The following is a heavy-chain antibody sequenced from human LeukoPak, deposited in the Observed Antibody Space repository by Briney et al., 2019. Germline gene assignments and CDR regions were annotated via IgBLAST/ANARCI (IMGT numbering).Heavy chain of an antibody. J-gene: IGHJ3*02. V-gene: IGHV3-49*04. CDR2: IRSKAYGGTT. D-gene: IGHD6-13*01. CDR1: GFIFGDYS. CDR3: TRGYSSRDAFDI. Sequence: GGSLGLSCTTSGFIFGDYSMSWVRQAPGKGLEWVGFIRSKAYGGTTEYAASVKGRFTISRDDSKSIAYLQMNSLKTEDTAVYYCTRGYSSRDAFDIWGQGTMVTVSS.